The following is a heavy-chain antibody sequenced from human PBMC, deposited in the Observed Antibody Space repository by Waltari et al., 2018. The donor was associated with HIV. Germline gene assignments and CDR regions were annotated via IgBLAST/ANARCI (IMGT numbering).Heavy chain of an antibody. CDR1: GGSFCGYS. J-gene: IGHJ4*02. Sequence: QVQLQQWGAGLLKPSETLSLTCAVSGGSFCGYSWGWIRQPPGKGLEWIGEINHSGSTNYNPSLKSRVTISVDTSKNQFSLKLSSVTAADTAVYYCATGIAAFDYWGQGTLVTVSS. CDR3: ATGIAAFDY. CDR2: INHSGST. D-gene: IGHD6-13*01. V-gene: IGHV4-34*01.